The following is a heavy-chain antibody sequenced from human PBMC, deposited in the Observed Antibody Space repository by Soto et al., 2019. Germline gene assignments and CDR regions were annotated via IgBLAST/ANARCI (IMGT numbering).Heavy chain of an antibody. D-gene: IGHD4-17*01. V-gene: IGHV1-24*01. CDR1: GYTLTELS. CDR2: FDPEDGET. Sequence: ASVKVSCKVSGYTLTELSMHWVRQAPGKGLEWMGGFDPEDGETIYAQKFQGRVTMTEDTSTDTAYMELSSLRSEDTAVYYCATTDYGDYENAFDIWGQGTMVTVSS. J-gene: IGHJ3*02. CDR3: ATTDYGDYENAFDI.